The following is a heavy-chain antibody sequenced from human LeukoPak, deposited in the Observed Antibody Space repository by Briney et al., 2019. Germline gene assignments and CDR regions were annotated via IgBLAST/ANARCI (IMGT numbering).Heavy chain of an antibody. CDR3: ARDRTSTDDY. CDR2: ISGNNDNP. CDR1: GYTFSNFG. J-gene: IGHJ4*02. V-gene: IGHV1-18*01. Sequence: ASVKVSCETSGYTFSNFGISWVRQAPGQGLEWMGWISGNNDNPNYGQKFQGRFTVTTDSSTSTAYMEMRNLRSDDTAVYYCARDRTSTDDYWGQGTLVTVSS. D-gene: IGHD2-2*01.